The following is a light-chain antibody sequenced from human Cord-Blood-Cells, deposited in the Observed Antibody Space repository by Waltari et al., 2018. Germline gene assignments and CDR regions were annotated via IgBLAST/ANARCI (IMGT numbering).Light chain of an antibody. Sequence: DIVMTQSPDSLALSLGERATINCKSSQSVLYSSNNKHYLAWYQQKPGQPPKLLIYWASTRESGVPDRFSGSGSGTDFTLTISSLQAEDVAVYYCQQYYSTRAFGQGTKVEIK. CDR1: QSVLYSSNNKHY. CDR2: WAS. J-gene: IGKJ1*01. V-gene: IGKV4-1*01. CDR3: QQYYSTRA.